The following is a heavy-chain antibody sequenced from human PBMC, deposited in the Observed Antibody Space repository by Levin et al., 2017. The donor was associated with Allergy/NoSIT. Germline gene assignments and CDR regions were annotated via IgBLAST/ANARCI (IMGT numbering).Heavy chain of an antibody. J-gene: IGHJ4*02. CDR2: INPNSGGT. V-gene: IGHV1-2*02. CDR1: GYTFTGYY. Sequence: GESLKISCKASGYTFTGYYMHWVRQAPGQGLEWMGWINPNSGGTNYAQKFQGRVTMTRDTSISTAYMELSRLRSDDTAVYYCLWFGELFPSYYFDYWGQGTLVTVSS. D-gene: IGHD3-10*01. CDR3: LWFGELFPSYYFDY.